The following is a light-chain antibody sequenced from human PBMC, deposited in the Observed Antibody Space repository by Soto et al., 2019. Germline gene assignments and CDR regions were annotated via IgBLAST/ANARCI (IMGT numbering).Light chain of an antibody. CDR1: QSVSSN. Sequence: EIVMTQSPATLSVSPGERATLSCRASQSVSSNLAWYQQKPGQAPRLLIYGASTRATGIPARFGGSGSGTEFTLTISSLQSEDFAVYYCQQYNNWPFTFGGGTKVEIK. J-gene: IGKJ4*01. CDR2: GAS. V-gene: IGKV3-15*01. CDR3: QQYNNWPFT.